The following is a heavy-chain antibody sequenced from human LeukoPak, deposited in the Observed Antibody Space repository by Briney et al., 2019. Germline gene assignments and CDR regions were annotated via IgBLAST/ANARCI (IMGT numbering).Heavy chain of an antibody. J-gene: IGHJ4*02. Sequence: GGSLRLSCAASGFTFSDYYMSWIRQAPGKGLEWVSYISSSGSTIYYADSVKGRFTISRDNAKNSLYLQMNSLRAEDTAVYYCAPVHRSVGVVNPPPFDYWGQGTLVTVSS. CDR2: ISSSGSTI. V-gene: IGHV3-11*01. CDR3: APVHRSVGVVNPPPFDY. CDR1: GFTFSDYY. D-gene: IGHD3-16*01.